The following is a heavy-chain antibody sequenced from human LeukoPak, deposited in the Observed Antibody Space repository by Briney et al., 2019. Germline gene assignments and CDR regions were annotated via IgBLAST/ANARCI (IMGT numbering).Heavy chain of an antibody. CDR2: ISDSSHMI. V-gene: IGHV3-11*01. J-gene: IGHJ4*02. D-gene: IGHD3-16*02. Sequence: PGGSLRLSCAASGFTFSNAWVSWIRQAPGKGLEWVAYISDSSHMIYYADSVKGRFAVSRDNAGNSLHLQMNSLTVEDTAVYYCAKIFARYGLYSGWDSWGQGTLVTVSS. CDR3: AKIFARYGLYSGWDS. CDR1: GFTFSNAW.